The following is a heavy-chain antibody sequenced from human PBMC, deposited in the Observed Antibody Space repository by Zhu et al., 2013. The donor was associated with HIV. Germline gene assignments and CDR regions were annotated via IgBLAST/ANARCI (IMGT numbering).Heavy chain of an antibody. CDR2: IYYSGST. CDR1: GGSISSYY. J-gene: IGHJ6*02. CDR3: ARHIHMGIYYYYGMDV. D-gene: IGHD6-13*01. V-gene: IGHV4-59*01. Sequence: QVQLQESGPGLVKPSETLSLTCTVSGGSISSYYWSWIRQPPGKGLEWIGYIYYSGSTNYNPSLKSRVTISVDTSKNQFSLKLSSVTAADTAVYYCARHIHMGIYYYYGMDVWGQGTTVTVSS.